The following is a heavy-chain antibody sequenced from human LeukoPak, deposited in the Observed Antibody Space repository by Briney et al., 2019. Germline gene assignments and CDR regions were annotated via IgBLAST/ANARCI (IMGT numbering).Heavy chain of an antibody. J-gene: IGHJ3*02. D-gene: IGHD6-13*01. Sequence: GASVKVSCKASGYTFTGYYMHWVRQAPGQGLEWMGWINPNSGGTSYAQKFQGRVTMTRDTSISTAYMELSRLRSDDTAVYYCARTTGYSRAGIWGQGTMVTVSS. V-gene: IGHV1-2*02. CDR2: INPNSGGT. CDR1: GYTFTGYY. CDR3: ARTTGYSRAGI.